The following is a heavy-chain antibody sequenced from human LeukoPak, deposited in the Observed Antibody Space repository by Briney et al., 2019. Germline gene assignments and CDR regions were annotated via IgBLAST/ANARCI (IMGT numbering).Heavy chain of an antibody. V-gene: IGHV1-2*02. CDR1: GYTFTGYY. CDR2: INPNSGGT. D-gene: IGHD3-22*01. CDR3: ARNAYYDSSGYYYSFDY. Sequence: ASVKVSCKASGYTFTGYYMHWVRQAPGQGLEWMGWINPNSGGTNYAQKFQGRVTMTRDTSISTAYMELSRLRSDDTAVYYCARNAYYDSSGYYYSFDYWGQGTLVTASS. J-gene: IGHJ4*02.